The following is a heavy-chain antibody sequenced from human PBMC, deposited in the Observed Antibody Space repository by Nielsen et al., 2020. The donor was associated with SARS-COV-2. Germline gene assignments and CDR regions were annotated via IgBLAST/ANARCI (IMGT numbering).Heavy chain of an antibody. V-gene: IGHV5-51*01. D-gene: IGHD2-15*01. J-gene: IGHJ4*02. Sequence: KVSCKAFGYSFTNNWIGWVRQMPGRALEWMGIIYPGDSDITYSPSFQGQVTISADKSINTAYLQWSNLKASDSAIYYCARQARISCFDYWGQGTLVTSPQ. CDR1: GYSFTNNW. CDR2: IYPGDSDI. CDR3: ARQARISCFDY.